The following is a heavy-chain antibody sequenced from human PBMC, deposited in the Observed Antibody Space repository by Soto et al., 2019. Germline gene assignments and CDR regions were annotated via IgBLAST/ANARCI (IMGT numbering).Heavy chain of an antibody. D-gene: IGHD1-1*01. CDR3: ARARTGTTGYYGMDV. CDR2: MNPNSGNT. J-gene: IGHJ6*02. V-gene: IGHV1-8*02. Sequence: ASVKVSCKASGYTFTDYYIHWVRQAPGQGLEWMGWMNPNSGNTGYAQKFQGRVTMTRNTSISTAYMELSSLRSEDTAVYYCARARTGTTGYYGMDVWGQGTTVTVSS. CDR1: GYTFTDYY.